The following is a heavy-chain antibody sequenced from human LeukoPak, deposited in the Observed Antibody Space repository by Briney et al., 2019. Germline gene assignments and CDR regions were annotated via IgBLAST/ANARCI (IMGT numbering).Heavy chain of an antibody. CDR2: IYYSGST. CDR3: ARDRPLYYYMDV. CDR1: GGSITSYY. V-gene: IGHV4-59*12. J-gene: IGHJ6*03. Sequence: TSSETLSLTCTVSGGSITSYYWSRIRQPPGKGLEWIGYIYYSGSTNYNPSLKSRVTISVDTSKNQFSLKLSSVTAADTAVYYCARDRPLYYYMDVWGKGTTVTISS.